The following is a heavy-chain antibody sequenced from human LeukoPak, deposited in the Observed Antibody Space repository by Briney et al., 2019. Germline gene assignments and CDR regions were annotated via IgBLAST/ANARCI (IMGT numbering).Heavy chain of an antibody. V-gene: IGHV1-69*05. D-gene: IGHD3-9*01. CDR2: IIPIFGTA. CDR3: ARAMTGENWFDP. J-gene: IGHJ5*02. CDR1: GGTFSSYA. Sequence: SVKVSCKASGGTFSSYAISWVRQAPGQGLEWMGRIIPIFGTANYAQKFQGRVTITTDESTSTAYMELSSLRSEDTAVYYCARAMTGENWFDPWGQGTLVTVSS.